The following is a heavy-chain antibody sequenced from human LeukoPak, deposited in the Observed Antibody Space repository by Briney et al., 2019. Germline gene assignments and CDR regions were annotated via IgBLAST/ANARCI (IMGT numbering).Heavy chain of an antibody. CDR2: IYYSGST. J-gene: IGHJ4*02. Sequence: SETLSLTCTVSGGSISSSSYYWGWIRQPPGKGLEWIGSIYYSGSTYYNPSLKSRVTISVDTSKNQFSLKLSSVTAADTAVYYCARDAFPQWLVAYYFDYWGQGTLVTVSS. CDR3: ARDAFPQWLVAYYFDY. V-gene: IGHV4-39*07. CDR1: GGSISSSSYY. D-gene: IGHD6-19*01.